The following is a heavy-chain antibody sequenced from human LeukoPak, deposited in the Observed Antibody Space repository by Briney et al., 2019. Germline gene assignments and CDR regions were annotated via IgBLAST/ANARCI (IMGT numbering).Heavy chain of an antibody. CDR3: ARVNYGSASYDNWFDP. CDR1: GFTFSSYG. V-gene: IGHV3-30*03. CDR2: ISYDGSNR. D-gene: IGHD3-10*01. J-gene: IGHJ5*02. Sequence: HPGRSLRLSCAASGFTFSSYGMHWVRQAPGKGLEWVAVISYDGSNRYYADSVKGRFTISRDNAKNSLYLQMSSLRAEDTAVYYCARVNYGSASYDNWFDPWGQGTLVTVSS.